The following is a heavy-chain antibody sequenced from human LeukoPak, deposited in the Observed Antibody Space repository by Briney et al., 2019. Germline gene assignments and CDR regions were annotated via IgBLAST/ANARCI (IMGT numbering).Heavy chain of an antibody. Sequence: SETLSLTCTVSGGSISSSSFYWGWIRQPPGKGLEWVGSIYYSGSTYYNPSLKSRATISVNTSKNQFSLKLSSVTAADTAVYYCASPLRYDSSAFFFDCWGQGTLVSVSS. CDR1: GGSISSSSFY. V-gene: IGHV4-39*07. D-gene: IGHD3-22*01. CDR3: ASPLRYDSSAFFFDC. J-gene: IGHJ4*02. CDR2: IYYSGST.